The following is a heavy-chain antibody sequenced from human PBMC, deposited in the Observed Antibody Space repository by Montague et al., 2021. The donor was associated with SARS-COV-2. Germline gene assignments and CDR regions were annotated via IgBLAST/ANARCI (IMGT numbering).Heavy chain of an antibody. CDR1: GGSISSSSHY. J-gene: IGHJ4*02. V-gene: IGHV4-39*01. Sequence: SETLSLTCSVSGGSISSSSHYWAWIRQPPGRRLEWIGTIYYSGTTLYHPSLKSRITMSVDTSDNQFSLQLNSVSATDTAIYHCARAQMAVTEYYPDYWGQGILVTVSS. CDR2: IYYSGTT. D-gene: IGHD2/OR15-2a*01. CDR3: ARAQMAVTEYYPDY.